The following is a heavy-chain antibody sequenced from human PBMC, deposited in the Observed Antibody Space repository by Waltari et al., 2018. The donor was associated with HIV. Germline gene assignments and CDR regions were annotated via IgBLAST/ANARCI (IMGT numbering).Heavy chain of an antibody. J-gene: IGHJ3*02. CDR3: ARRRATVTPDAFDI. Sequence: QVQLQESGPGLVKPSETLSLTCTVSGGSMSSYYWTWIRQPPGKGLEWIGYIYYSGSTNYNPSLKSRVTISVDTSKNQFSLKLSSVTAADTAVYYCARRRATVTPDAFDIWGQGTMVTVSS. CDR2: IYYSGST. V-gene: IGHV4-59*08. D-gene: IGHD4-17*01. CDR1: GGSMSSYY.